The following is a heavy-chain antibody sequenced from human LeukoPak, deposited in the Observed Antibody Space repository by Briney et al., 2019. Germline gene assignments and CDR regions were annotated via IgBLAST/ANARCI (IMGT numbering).Heavy chain of an antibody. V-gene: IGHV3-11*04. CDR3: ARIIAVAPYYYYYMDV. CDR1: GFTFSDYY. J-gene: IGHJ6*03. CDR2: ISNSGRTI. D-gene: IGHD6-19*01. Sequence: PGGSLRLSCAASGFTFSDYYMTWIRQAPGKGLEWVSYISNSGRTIYYADSVKGRFTISRDNAKSSLLLQITSLTVEDLAVYYCARIIAVAPYYYYYMDVWGRGTTVTVSS.